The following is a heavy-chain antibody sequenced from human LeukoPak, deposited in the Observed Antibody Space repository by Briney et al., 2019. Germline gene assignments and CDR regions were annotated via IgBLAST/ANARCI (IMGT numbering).Heavy chain of an antibody. CDR2: LHFSGTP. CDR1: DYTISTNNMN. J-gene: IGHJ4*02. CDR3: TRGGDVCKLVNC. Sequence: PSETLTLTCTASDYTISTNNMNWIWIRQPPGKGLEWVGTLHFSGTPYYSPSLNSRASISVDTSKNQFSLMLKSVTATDTAVYYCTRGGDVCKLVNCWGQGTLVTVSS. V-gene: IGHV4-39*01. D-gene: IGHD2-21*01.